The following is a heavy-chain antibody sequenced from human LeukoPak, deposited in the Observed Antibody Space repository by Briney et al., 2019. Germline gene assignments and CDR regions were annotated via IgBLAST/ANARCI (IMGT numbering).Heavy chain of an antibody. V-gene: IGHV1-2*02. CDR1: GYTFTGYY. CDR3: ARSELTYDFWSGYPDY. Sequence: ASVKVSCKASGYTFTGYYMHWVRQAPGQGLEWMGWINPNSGGTNYAQKFQGRVTMTRDMSISTAYMELSRLRSDDTAVYYCARSELTYDFWSGYPDYWGQGTLVTVSS. D-gene: IGHD3-3*01. J-gene: IGHJ4*02. CDR2: INPNSGGT.